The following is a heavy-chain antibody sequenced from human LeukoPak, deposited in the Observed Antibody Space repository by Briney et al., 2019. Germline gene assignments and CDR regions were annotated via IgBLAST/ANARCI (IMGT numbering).Heavy chain of an antibody. D-gene: IGHD3-10*01. Sequence: PSETLSLTCAVYGGSFSGYYWSWIRHPPGKGLEWIGEINHSGSTNYNPSLKSRVTISVDTSKNQFSLKLSSVTAADTAVYYCAVMVRGVIMANWFDPWGQGTLVTVSS. CDR2: INHSGST. J-gene: IGHJ5*02. CDR3: AVMVRGVIMANWFDP. V-gene: IGHV4-34*01. CDR1: GGSFSGYY.